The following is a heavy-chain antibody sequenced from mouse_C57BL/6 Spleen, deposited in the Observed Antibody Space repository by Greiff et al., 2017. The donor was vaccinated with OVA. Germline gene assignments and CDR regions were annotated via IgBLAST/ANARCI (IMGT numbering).Heavy chain of an antibody. CDR3: TKGSTMVTTPFAY. D-gene: IGHD2-2*01. CDR1: GFNIKDDY. Sequence: EVKLQQSGAELVRPGASVKLSCTASGFNIKDDYMHWVKQRPEQGLEWIGWIDPENGDTEYASKFQGKATITADTSSNTAYLQLSSLTSEDTAVYYCTKGSTMVTTPFAYWGQGTLVTVSA. CDR2: IDPENGDT. J-gene: IGHJ3*01. V-gene: IGHV14-4*01.